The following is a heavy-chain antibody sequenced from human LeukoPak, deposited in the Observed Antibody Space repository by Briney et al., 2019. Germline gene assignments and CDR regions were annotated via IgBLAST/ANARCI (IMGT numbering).Heavy chain of an antibody. V-gene: IGHV5-51*01. D-gene: IGHD3-16*02. Sequence: GESLKISCKGSGYSFTSYWIGWVRQMPGKGLEWMGIIYPGDSDTRYSPSFQGQVTISADKSISTAYLQWSSLKASDTAMYHCARSEELSLYYFDYWGQGTLVTVSS. CDR2: IYPGDSDT. CDR3: ARSEELSLYYFDY. J-gene: IGHJ4*02. CDR1: GYSFTSYW.